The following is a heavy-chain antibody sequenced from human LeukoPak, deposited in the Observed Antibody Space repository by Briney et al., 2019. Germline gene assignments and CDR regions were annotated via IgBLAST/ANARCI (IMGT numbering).Heavy chain of an antibody. Sequence: ASVKVSCKASGYTFTGYYMHWVRQAPGQGLEWMGWINPNSGGTNYAQKFQGRVTMTRDTSTSTVYMELSSLRSEDTAVYYCARGQGGWQQLVPFDYWGQGTLVTVSS. J-gene: IGHJ4*02. CDR2: INPNSGGT. D-gene: IGHD6-13*01. V-gene: IGHV1-2*02. CDR1: GYTFTGYY. CDR3: ARGQGGWQQLVPFDY.